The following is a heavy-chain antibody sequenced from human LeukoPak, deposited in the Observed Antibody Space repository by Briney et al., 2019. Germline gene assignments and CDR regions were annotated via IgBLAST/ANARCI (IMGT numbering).Heavy chain of an antibody. CDR3: ARPGLTAMDDFYFDY. J-gene: IGHJ4*02. CDR2: ISSNGGST. Sequence: GGSLRLSCAASGFTFSSYAMYWVRQAPGKGLEYVSAISSNGGSTYYANSVKGRFTISRDNFKNTLYLQMGSLRPEDMAVYYCARPGLTAMDDFYFDYWGQGTLVTVSS. V-gene: IGHV3-64*01. D-gene: IGHD5-18*01. CDR1: GFTFSSYA.